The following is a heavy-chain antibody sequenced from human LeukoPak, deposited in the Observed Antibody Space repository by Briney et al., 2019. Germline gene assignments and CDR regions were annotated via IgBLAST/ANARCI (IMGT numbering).Heavy chain of an antibody. CDR3: ARGVRSSSSWLRLNWFDP. D-gene: IGHD6-13*01. J-gene: IGHJ5*02. CDR2: INHSGST. CDR1: GGSFSGYY. Sequence: SETLSLTCAVYGGSFSGYYWSWIRQPPGKGLEWIGEINHSGSTNYNPSLKSRVTISVDTSKNQFSLKLSSVTAADTAVYYCARGVRSSSSWLRLNWFDPWGQGTLVTVSS. V-gene: IGHV4-34*01.